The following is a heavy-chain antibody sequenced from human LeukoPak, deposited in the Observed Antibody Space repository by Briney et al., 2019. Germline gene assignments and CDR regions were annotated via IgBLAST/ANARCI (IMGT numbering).Heavy chain of an antibody. CDR2: IYSSGST. D-gene: IGHD3-22*01. CDR3: ARDLEYYDSSGKFGGYYYYYMDV. V-gene: IGHV4-4*07. J-gene: IGHJ6*03. Sequence: SETLSLTCTVSGGSISSYHWNWIRQPAGKGLEWIGRIYSSGSTNYNPSLKSRVTMSVDTSKNQFSLKLSSVTAADTAVYYCARDLEYYDSSGKFGGYYYYYMDVWGKGTTVTISS. CDR1: GGSISSYH.